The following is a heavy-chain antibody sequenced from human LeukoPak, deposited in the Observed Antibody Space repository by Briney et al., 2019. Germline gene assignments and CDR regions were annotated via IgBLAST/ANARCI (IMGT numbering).Heavy chain of an antibody. CDR3: ARDMRVGPTIPVAALNDY. J-gene: IGHJ4*02. V-gene: IGHV3-43*02. CDR2: ISGDGGSK. Sequence: GGSLRLPCAASGFTLDDHVMQWVRQAPGKGLQWVSLISGDGGSKYYSDSVQGRFTISRDNSKNFLYLQMNSLRTEDTGFYYCARDMRVGPTIPVAALNDYWGQGTLVTVSS. CDR1: GFTLDDHV. D-gene: IGHD6-19*01.